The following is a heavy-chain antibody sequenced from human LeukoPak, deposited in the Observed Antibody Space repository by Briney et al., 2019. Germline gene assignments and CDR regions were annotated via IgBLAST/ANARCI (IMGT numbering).Heavy chain of an antibody. J-gene: IGHJ3*02. CDR3: ASARYWTMPAAFDI. Sequence: PGGSLRLSCAASGFTFSSYWMSWVRQAPGKGLEWVANIKQDGSEKYYVDSVKGRFTISRDNAKNSLYLQMNSLRAEDTAVYYCASARYWTMPAAFDIWGQGTMVTVSS. CDR1: GFTFSSYW. D-gene: IGHD2-21*01. V-gene: IGHV3-7*01. CDR2: IKQDGSEK.